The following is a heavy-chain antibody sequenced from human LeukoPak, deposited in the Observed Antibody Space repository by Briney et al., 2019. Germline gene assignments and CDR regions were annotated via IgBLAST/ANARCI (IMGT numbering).Heavy chain of an antibody. CDR1: GGTFSINA. J-gene: IGHJ3*02. CDR3: ARKYCSSTSCYISAGADAFDI. CDR2: IIPILGIA. Sequence: SVKVSCKASGGTFSINAISWVRQAPGQGLEWMGRIIPILGIANYAQKFQGRVTITADKSTSTAYMELSSLRSEDTAVYYCARKYCSSTSCYISAGADAFDIWGQGTMVTVSS. V-gene: IGHV1-69*04. D-gene: IGHD2-2*02.